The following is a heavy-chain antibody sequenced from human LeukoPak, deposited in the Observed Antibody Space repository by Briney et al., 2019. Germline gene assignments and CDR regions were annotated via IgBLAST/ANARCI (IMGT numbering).Heavy chain of an antibody. Sequence: SVKVSLKASGFTFSISAVQWVRQAREQRLEWIGWIVVGSGDTDCAQKFQERVTFTRDMSTSTAYMELSSLRSEDTAVFYSVAGPYDSRGYYRIFDYWGQGTLVTVSP. V-gene: IGHV1-58*01. J-gene: IGHJ4*02. CDR3: VAGPYDSRGYYRIFDY. CDR1: GFTFSISA. CDR2: IVVGSGDT. D-gene: IGHD3-22*01.